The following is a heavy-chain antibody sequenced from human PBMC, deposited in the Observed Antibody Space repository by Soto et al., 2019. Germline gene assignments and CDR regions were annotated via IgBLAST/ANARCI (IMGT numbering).Heavy chain of an antibody. CDR1: GGSISSGGYY. Sequence: QVQLQESGPGLVKPSQTLSLTCTVSGGSISSGGYYWSWIRQHPGKGLEWIGYIYYSGSTYYNPSLKSGVTISVDTSKNQFSLKLSSVTAADTAVYYCARVSSSGWPGYLVGGFDYWGQGTLVTVSS. CDR2: IYYSGST. D-gene: IGHD6-19*01. J-gene: IGHJ4*02. CDR3: ARVSSSGWPGYLVGGFDY. V-gene: IGHV4-31*03.